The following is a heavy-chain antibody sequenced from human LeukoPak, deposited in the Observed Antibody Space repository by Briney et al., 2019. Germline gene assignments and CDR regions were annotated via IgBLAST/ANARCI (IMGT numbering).Heavy chain of an antibody. Sequence: ASVKVSCKASGYTFTGYYMHWVRQAPGQGLEWMGWINTHSGGTNYAQKFEDRVTMTRDTSISTGYMELRSLRSDDTAIYYCTRLWRPNDYYDTRGYFDDGFDIWGQGTMVTVSS. CDR2: INTHSGGT. J-gene: IGHJ3*02. CDR1: GYTFTGYY. V-gene: IGHV1-2*02. CDR3: TRLWRPNDYYDTRGYFDDGFDI. D-gene: IGHD3-22*01.